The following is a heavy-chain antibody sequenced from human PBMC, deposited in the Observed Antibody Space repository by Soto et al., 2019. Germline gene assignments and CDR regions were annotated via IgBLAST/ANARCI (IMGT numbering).Heavy chain of an antibody. D-gene: IGHD2-2*03. V-gene: IGHV3-30-3*01. CDR3: ARDQGGYCSSTSCYSYYYYGMDV. CDR2: ISYDGSNK. Sequence: GGSLRLSCAASGFTFSSYAMHWVRQAPGKGLEWVAVISYDGSNKYYADSVKGRFTISRDNSKNTLYLQMNSLRAEDTAVYYCARDQGGYCSSTSCYSYYYYGMDVWGQGTTVTVSS. CDR1: GFTFSSYA. J-gene: IGHJ6*02.